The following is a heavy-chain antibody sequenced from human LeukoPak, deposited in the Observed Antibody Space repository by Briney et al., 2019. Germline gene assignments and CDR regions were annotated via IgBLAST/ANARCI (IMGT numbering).Heavy chain of an antibody. CDR3: AKDRPYGSGSYYVYYYYGMDV. V-gene: IGHV3-23*01. D-gene: IGHD3-10*01. J-gene: IGHJ6*02. CDR1: GFTFSSYA. Sequence: GGSLRLSCAASGFTFSSYAMSWVRQAPGKGLEWVSTISGSGGDTYYADSVKGRFTIFRDNSKNTLYLQVNSLRAEDTAVYYCAKDRPYGSGSYYVYYYYGMDVWGQGTTVTVSS. CDR2: ISGSGGDT.